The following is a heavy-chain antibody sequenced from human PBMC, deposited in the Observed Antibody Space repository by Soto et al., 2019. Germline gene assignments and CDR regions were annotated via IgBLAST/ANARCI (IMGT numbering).Heavy chain of an antibody. Sequence: GGSLRLSCAASGFTFSDYYMSWIRQAPGKGLEWVSYISSSSSYTNYADSVKGRFTISSDNAKNSMYLQMNSLRAEDTAVYYCARLSIAAAGPDYWGQGTLVTVSS. J-gene: IGHJ4*02. V-gene: IGHV3-11*06. CDR1: GFTFSDYY. D-gene: IGHD6-13*01. CDR2: ISSSSSYT. CDR3: ARLSIAAAGPDY.